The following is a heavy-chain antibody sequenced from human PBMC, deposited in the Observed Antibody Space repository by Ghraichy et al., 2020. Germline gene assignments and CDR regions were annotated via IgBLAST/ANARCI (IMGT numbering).Heavy chain of an antibody. D-gene: IGHD2-2*01. Sequence: GGSLRLSCAASGFTFTNYAMSWVRQAPGKGLEWVSAISGSAGSTYYADSVNGRFTISRDNSKNSLYLQMNSLRAEDTAVYYCAPFAAHQLLPRFGYWGQGTLVTVSS. V-gene: IGHV3-23*01. CDR1: GFTFTNYA. J-gene: IGHJ4*02. CDR3: APFAAHQLLPRFGY. CDR2: ISGSAGST.